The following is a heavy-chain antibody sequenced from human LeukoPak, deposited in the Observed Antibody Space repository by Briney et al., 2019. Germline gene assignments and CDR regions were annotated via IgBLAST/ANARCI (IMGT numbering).Heavy chain of an antibody. J-gene: IGHJ4*02. CDR3: ARGGSVRGGGANY. D-gene: IGHD3-10*01. CDR1: GYTFTNYY. CDR2: INPNSGGT. V-gene: IGHV1-2*02. Sequence: ASVKVSCKASGYTFTNYYLNWVRQAPGQGLEWMGWINPNSGGTNYAQKFQGRVTMTRDTSISTAYMELSRLRSDDTAVYYCARGGSVRGGGANYWGQGTLVTVSS.